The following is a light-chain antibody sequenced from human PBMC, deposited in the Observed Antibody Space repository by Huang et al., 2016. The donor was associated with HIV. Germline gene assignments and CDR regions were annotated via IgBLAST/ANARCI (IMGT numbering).Light chain of an antibody. Sequence: ILLTQFPATLSVSPGQRVTLSCRASQSVGGKLAWYKQRPGQAPRLLIYGASTRVPTIPDRFSGSVSGTEFSLTISSLQSEDFAVYYCQQYDTWPPLTFGGGTKV. V-gene: IGKV3-15*01. CDR2: GAS. J-gene: IGKJ4*01. CDR3: QQYDTWPPLT. CDR1: QSVGGK.